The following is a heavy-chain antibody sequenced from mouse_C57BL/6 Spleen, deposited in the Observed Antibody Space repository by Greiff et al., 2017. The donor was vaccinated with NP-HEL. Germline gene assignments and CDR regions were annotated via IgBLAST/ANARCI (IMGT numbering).Heavy chain of an antibody. V-gene: IGHV1-5*01. CDR1: GYTFTSYW. Sequence: VQLKESGTVLARPGASVKMSCKTSGYTFTSYWMHWVKQRPGQGLEWIGAIYPGNSDTSYNQKFKGKAKLTAVTSASTAYMELSSLINEDSAVYYCTVYYDYDDWFAYWGQGTLVTVSA. D-gene: IGHD2-4*01. J-gene: IGHJ3*01. CDR3: TVYYDYDDWFAY. CDR2: IYPGNSDT.